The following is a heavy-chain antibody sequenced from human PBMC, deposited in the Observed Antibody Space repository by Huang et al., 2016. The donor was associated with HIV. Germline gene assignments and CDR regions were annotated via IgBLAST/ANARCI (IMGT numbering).Heavy chain of an antibody. D-gene: IGHD3-3*01. J-gene: IGHJ3*02. V-gene: IGHV3-23*01. CDR2: TTASGGST. CDR1: GFTFGSYA. Sequence: EVQLLESGGGLAQPGGSLRLSCTASGFTFGSYAMNWVRQAPGKGLKVVSGTTASGGSTYYAKSVKGRFTISRDNSKNTLYLQMNSLRAEDTALYYCAKHLGGRRGFTFIVLFGAFDMWGQGTMVTVSS. CDR3: AKHLGGRRGFTFIVLFGAFDM.